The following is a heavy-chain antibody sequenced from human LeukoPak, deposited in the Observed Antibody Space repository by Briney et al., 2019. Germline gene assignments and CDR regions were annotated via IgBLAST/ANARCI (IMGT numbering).Heavy chain of an antibody. CDR1: GFSFNAYW. Sequence: GGSLRLSCTASGFSFNAYWMHWVRQAPGTGLEWEAIMSYDENTKYYADSVKGRFTVSRDNSKNTLYLQMDSLRPEDTAVYYCARDDQSVTMGRGQTSYYYYGMDVWGQGTTVTVSS. D-gene: IGHD3-10*01. CDR2: MSYDENTK. J-gene: IGHJ6*02. CDR3: ARDDQSVTMGRGQTSYYYYGMDV. V-gene: IGHV3-30*03.